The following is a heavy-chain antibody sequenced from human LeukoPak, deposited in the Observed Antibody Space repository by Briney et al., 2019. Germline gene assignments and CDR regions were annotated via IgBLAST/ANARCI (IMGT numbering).Heavy chain of an antibody. D-gene: IGHD1-26*01. J-gene: IGHJ3*02. CDR1: GFTFSSYD. Sequence: GGSLRLSCAASGFTFSSYDMPWVRQATGKGLEWVSAIGTAGDTYYPGSVKGRFTISRENAKNSLYLQMNSLRAGDTAVYYCARSYGAGAFDIWGQGTMVTVSS. V-gene: IGHV3-13*01. CDR3: ARSYGAGAFDI. CDR2: IGTAGDT.